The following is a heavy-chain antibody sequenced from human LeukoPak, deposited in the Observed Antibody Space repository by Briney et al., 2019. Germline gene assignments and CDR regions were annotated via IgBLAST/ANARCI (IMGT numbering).Heavy chain of an antibody. CDR2: ISGSGGST. CDR1: GFTFSSYA. J-gene: IGHJ4*02. V-gene: IGHV3-23*01. CDR3: ARLWGVTAPPTTAYYYFDY. Sequence: PGGSLRLSCAASGFTFSSYAMSWVRQAPGKGLEWVSAISGSGGSTYYADSVKGRFTISRDNSKNTLYLQMNSLRAEDTAVYYCARLWGVTAPPTTAYYYFDYWGQGTLVTVSS. D-gene: IGHD2-21*02.